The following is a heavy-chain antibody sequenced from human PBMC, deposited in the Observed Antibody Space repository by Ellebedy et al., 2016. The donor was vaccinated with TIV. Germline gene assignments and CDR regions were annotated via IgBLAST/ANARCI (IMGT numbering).Heavy chain of an antibody. CDR2: IDWDDDK. Sequence: SGPTLVKPTQTLTLTCTFSGFSLSTSGMCVSWIRQPPGKALEWLARIDWDDDKYYSTSLKTRLTISKDTSKNQVVLTMTNMDPVDTATYYCARTHLPAANVPGGDYYYYGMDVWGQGTTVTVSS. J-gene: IGHJ6*02. CDR1: GFSLSTSGMC. CDR3: ARTHLPAANVPGGDYYYYGMDV. D-gene: IGHD2-2*01. V-gene: IGHV2-70*11.